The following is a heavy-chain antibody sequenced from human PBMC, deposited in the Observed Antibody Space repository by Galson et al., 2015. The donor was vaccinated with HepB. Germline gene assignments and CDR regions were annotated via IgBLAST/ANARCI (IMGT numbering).Heavy chain of an antibody. CDR3: ARAREGGWYFDY. CDR1: GDSVSSNSAA. Sequence: CAISGDSVSSNSAAWNWIRQSPSRGLEWLGRTHYRSKWHNDYTVSVKSRITVNADTSKNQFSLQLNSVTPEDTAVYYCARAREGGWYFDYWGQGTLVTVSS. J-gene: IGHJ4*02. V-gene: IGHV6-1*01. CDR2: THYRSKWHN. D-gene: IGHD6-19*01.